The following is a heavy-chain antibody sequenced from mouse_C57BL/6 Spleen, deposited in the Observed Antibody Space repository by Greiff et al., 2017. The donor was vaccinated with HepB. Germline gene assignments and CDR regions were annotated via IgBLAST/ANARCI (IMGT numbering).Heavy chain of an antibody. V-gene: IGHV1-69*01. D-gene: IGHD1-1*01. CDR2: IDPSDSYT. Sequence: QVQLQQPGAELVMPGASVKLSCKASGYTFTSYWMHWVKQRPGQGLEWIGEIDPSDSYTNYNQKFKGKSTLTVDKSSSTAYMQLSSLTSEDSAVYYCARYPPHYYGSSRYFDVWGTGTTVTVSS. CDR3: ARYPPHYYGSSRYFDV. CDR1: GYTFTSYW. J-gene: IGHJ1*03.